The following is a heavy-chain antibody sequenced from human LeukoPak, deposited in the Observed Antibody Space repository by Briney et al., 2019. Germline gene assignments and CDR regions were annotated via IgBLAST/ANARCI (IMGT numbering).Heavy chain of an antibody. V-gene: IGHV3-7*01. CDR3: ARDPGYYGSGSYLN. Sequence: GGSLRLSCVASGFTFSGYWMTWVRQAPGKGLEWVANIKQDGSEKYYVDSVKGRFTISRDNAKNSLYLQKNSLRAEDTAVYYCARDPGYYGSGSYLNWGQGTLVTVSS. CDR1: GFTFSGYW. D-gene: IGHD3-10*01. CDR2: IKQDGSEK. J-gene: IGHJ4*02.